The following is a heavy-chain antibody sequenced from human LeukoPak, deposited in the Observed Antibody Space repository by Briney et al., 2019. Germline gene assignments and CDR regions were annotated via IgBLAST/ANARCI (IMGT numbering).Heavy chain of an antibody. CDR2: INPASGLNPNSGGT. V-gene: IGHV1-2*02. CDR3: ARVKTVLPEFEY. J-gene: IGHJ4*02. Sequence: ASVTVSCKASGYRFTDFYIHWVRQAPGQGLEWMGCINPASGLNPNSGGTYYAHKFKGRVTMTTDTSITTIYMEMSSLRSDDSAVYYCARVKTVLPEFEYWGQGTRLTVSS. CDR1: GYRFTDFY. D-gene: IGHD2/OR15-2a*01.